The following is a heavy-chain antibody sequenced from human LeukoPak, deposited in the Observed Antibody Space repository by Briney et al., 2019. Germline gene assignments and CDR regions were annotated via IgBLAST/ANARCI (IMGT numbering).Heavy chain of an antibody. Sequence: PSETLSLTCTVSGGSVSSGSYYWSWIRQPPGKGLEWIGYIYYSGSTNYNPSLKSRVTISVDTSKNQFSLKLSSVTAADTAVYYCARVFGSQQQLVPYYYYYYGMDAWGQGTTVTVSS. CDR3: ARVFGSQQQLVPYYYYYYGMDA. D-gene: IGHD6-13*01. V-gene: IGHV4-61*01. CDR2: IYYSGST. CDR1: GGSVSSGSYY. J-gene: IGHJ6*02.